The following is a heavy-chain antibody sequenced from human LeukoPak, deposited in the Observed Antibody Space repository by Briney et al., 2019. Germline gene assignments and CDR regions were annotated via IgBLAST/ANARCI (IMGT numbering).Heavy chain of an antibody. D-gene: IGHD5-12*01. CDR2: IYYSGST. CDR1: GGSISSSSYY. J-gene: IGHJ4*02. V-gene: IGHV4-39*01. Sequence: KPSETLSLTCTVSGGSISSSSYYWGWIRQPPGKGLEWIGSIYYSGSTYYNPSLKSRVTISVDTSKNQFSLKLSSVTAADTAVYYCARVAYSGYDFRGTFDYWGQGTLVTVSS. CDR3: ARVAYSGYDFRGTFDY.